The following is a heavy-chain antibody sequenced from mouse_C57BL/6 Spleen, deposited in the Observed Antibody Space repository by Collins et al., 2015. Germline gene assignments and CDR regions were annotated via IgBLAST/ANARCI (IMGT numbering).Heavy chain of an antibody. D-gene: IGHD2-4*01. CDR3: ARGGGGLIAWFAY. CDR1: GYTFTSYW. J-gene: IGHJ3*01. Sequence: QVQLQQPGAELVMPGASVKLSCKASGYTFTSYWMHWVKQRPGQGLEWIGEIDPSDSYTNYNQKFKGKSTLTVDKSSSTAYMQLSSLTSEDSAVYYCARGGGGLIAWFAYWGQGTLVTVSA. CDR2: IDPSDSYT. V-gene: IGHV1-69*01.